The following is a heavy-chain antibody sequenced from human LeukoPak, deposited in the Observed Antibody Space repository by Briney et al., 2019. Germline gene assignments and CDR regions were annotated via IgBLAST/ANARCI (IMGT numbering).Heavy chain of an antibody. CDR1: GFTFSSYW. Sequence: GGSLRLPCAASGFTFSSYWMSWVRQAPGKGLEWVANIKSDGSDKYYVDSVKGRFTISRDNAKNSLYLQMNSLRAEDTAIYYCARASAVAGTRDYWGQGTLVTVSS. D-gene: IGHD6-19*01. CDR2: IKSDGSDK. CDR3: ARASAVAGTRDY. V-gene: IGHV3-7*01. J-gene: IGHJ4*02.